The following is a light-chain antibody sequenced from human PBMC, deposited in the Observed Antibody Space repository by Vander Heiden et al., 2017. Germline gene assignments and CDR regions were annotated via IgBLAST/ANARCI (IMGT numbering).Light chain of an antibody. V-gene: IGKV3-11*01. J-gene: IGKJ4*01. CDR3: QQGDDWPQA. Sequence: EIVLTQSPATLSLSPGERATLSCRASQSVSSYLAWHQQKPGQAPRLLNYDASTRATGIPARFSGSASGTYFTLTISILDPEDFAVYYCQQGDDWPQAFGGGTKLEIK. CDR2: DAS. CDR1: QSVSSY.